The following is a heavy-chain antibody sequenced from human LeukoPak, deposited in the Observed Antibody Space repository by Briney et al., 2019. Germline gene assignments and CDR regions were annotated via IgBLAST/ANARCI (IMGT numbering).Heavy chain of an antibody. V-gene: IGHV3-49*04. Sequence: GGSLRLSCTAAGFTFGDYARSWVRQAPGKGLEWVGFIRSKAHGGTTEYAASVKGRFTISRDDSKSIAYLQMNSLKTEDTAVYYCTRLFGLLWFGESQYIDYWGQGTLVTVSS. CDR3: TRLFGLLWFGESQYIDY. D-gene: IGHD3-10*01. J-gene: IGHJ4*02. CDR2: IRSKAHGGTT. CDR1: GFTFGDYA.